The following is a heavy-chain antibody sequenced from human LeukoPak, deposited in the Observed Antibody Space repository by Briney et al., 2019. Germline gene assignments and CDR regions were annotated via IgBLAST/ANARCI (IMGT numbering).Heavy chain of an antibody. J-gene: IGHJ4*02. CDR1: GGSLSGYY. CDR3: ARVIDVLWFGELIAPSFDY. D-gene: IGHD3-10*01. V-gene: IGHV4-34*01. Sequence: SETLSLTCAVYGGSLSGYYWSWIRQPPWKGLEWIGGINHSGSTYYNPSLKSRVTISVDTSKNQFSLKLSSVTAADTAVYYCARVIDVLWFGELIAPSFDYWGQGTLVTVSS. CDR2: INHSGST.